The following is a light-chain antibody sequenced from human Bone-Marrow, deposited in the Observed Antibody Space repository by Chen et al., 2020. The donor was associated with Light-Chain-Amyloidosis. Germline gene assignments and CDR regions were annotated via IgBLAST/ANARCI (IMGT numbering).Light chain of an antibody. CDR2: DNN. CDR1: SSNIGNNY. V-gene: IGLV1-51*01. J-gene: IGLJ2*01. CDR3: GTWDTSLSAVI. Sequence: QSVLTQPPSVSAAPGQKVTISCSGSSSNIGNNYVSWYQQLPGTAPKLLISDNNKRPSGIPDRFSGSKSGTSATLSITGLQTGDEADYFCGTWDTSLSAVIFGGGTKLTVL.